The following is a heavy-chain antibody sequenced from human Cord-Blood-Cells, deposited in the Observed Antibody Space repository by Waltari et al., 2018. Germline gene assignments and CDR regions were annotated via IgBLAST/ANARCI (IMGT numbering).Heavy chain of an antibody. CDR1: GFSLRTSGVG. D-gene: IGHD1-1*01. V-gene: IGHV2-5*02. Sequence: ITLKESGHTLVIPTRTLTRTCTFSGFSLRTSGVGVVWVRQPPGKALEWLALIYLDDDKRYCPALKSSLTITKDTSKNHVVLTMTNMDPVDTAAYYCAHMEPFLRAFYYWGQGTLVTVSS. CDR2: IYLDDDK. J-gene: IGHJ4*02. CDR3: AHMEPFLRAFYY.